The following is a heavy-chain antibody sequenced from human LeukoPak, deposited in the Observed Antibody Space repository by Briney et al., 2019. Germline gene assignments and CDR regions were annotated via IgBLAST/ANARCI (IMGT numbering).Heavy chain of an antibody. CDR2: ISGSGGST. CDR1: GFTFSSYA. CDR3: AKDYYGSGSYPREGPYFDY. Sequence: GGSLRLSCAASGFTFSSYAMSWVRQAPGKGLEWVSAISGSGGSTYYADSVKGRFTISRDNSKNTLYLQMNSLRAEDTAVYYCAKDYYGSGSYPREGPYFDYWGQGTLVTVSS. D-gene: IGHD3-10*01. V-gene: IGHV3-23*01. J-gene: IGHJ4*02.